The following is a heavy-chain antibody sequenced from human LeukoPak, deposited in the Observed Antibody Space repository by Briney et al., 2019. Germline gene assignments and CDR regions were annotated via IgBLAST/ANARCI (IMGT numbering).Heavy chain of an antibody. CDR2: IYTSGST. CDR1: GGSISSYY. D-gene: IGHD5-24*01. J-gene: IGHJ3*02. V-gene: IGHV4-4*07. Sequence: SETLSLTCTVSGGSISSYYWSWIRQPAGKGLEWIGRIYTSGSTNYNPSLKSRVTMSVDTSKNQFSLKLSSVTAADTAVYNCARDVGAGRDGYNDAFDIWGQGTMVTVSS. CDR3: ARDVGAGRDGYNDAFDI.